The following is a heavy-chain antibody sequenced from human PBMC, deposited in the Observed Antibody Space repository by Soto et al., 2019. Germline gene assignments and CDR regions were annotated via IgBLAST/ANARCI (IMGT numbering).Heavy chain of an antibody. D-gene: IGHD6-13*01. CDR1: GFTFSSYW. CDR2: IKQDGSEK. J-gene: IGHJ6*02. CDR3: ARESPLWQQLFYYYGMDV. Sequence: GGSLRLSCAASGFTFSSYWMSWVRQAPGKGLEWVANIKQDGSEKYYVDSVKGRFTISRDNAKNSLYLQMNSLRAEDTAVYYCARESPLWQQLFYYYGMDVWGQGTTVTVSS. V-gene: IGHV3-7*01.